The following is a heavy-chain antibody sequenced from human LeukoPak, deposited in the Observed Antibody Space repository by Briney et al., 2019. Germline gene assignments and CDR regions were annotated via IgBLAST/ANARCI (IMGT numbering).Heavy chain of an antibody. D-gene: IGHD6-13*01. V-gene: IGHV4-39*07. Sequence: SETLSLTCTVSGGSISSSSYYWGWIRQPPGKGLEWIGSIYYSGSTYYNPSLKSRVTISVDTSKNQFSLKLSSVTAADTAVYYCARGGGGIAAALFDYWGQGTLVTVSS. CDR3: ARGGGGIAAALFDY. J-gene: IGHJ4*02. CDR1: GGSISSSSYY. CDR2: IYYSGST.